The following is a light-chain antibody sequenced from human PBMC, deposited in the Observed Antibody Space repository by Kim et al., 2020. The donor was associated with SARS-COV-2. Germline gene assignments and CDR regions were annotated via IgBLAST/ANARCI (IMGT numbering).Light chain of an antibody. Sequence: SYELTQPPSVSVATGKTARITCGGNNIGSKSVHWYQQKPGQAPVLVIYYDSDRPSGIPERFSGSNSGNTATLTISRVEAGDEADYYCQVWDSSSVLYVFG. CDR1: NIGSKS. V-gene: IGLV3-21*01. J-gene: IGLJ1*01. CDR2: YDS. CDR3: QVWDSSSVLYV.